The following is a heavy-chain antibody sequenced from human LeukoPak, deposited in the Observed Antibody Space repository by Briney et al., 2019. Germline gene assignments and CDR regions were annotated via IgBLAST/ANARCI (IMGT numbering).Heavy chain of an antibody. V-gene: IGHV3-11*06. Sequence: GGSLRLSCAASGFTFSDYYMSWIRQAPGKGLEWVSSISSSSSYIYYADSVKGRFTISRDNAKNSLYLQMNSLRAEDTAVYYCARDRVVPADNNWFDPWGQGTLVTVSS. D-gene: IGHD2-2*01. CDR1: GFTFSDYY. J-gene: IGHJ5*02. CDR2: ISSSSSYI. CDR3: ARDRVVPADNNWFDP.